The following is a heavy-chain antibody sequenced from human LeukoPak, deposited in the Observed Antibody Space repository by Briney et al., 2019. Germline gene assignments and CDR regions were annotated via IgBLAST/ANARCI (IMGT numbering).Heavy chain of an antibody. J-gene: IGHJ6*02. D-gene: IGHD1-26*01. V-gene: IGHV4-59*01. Sequence: SETLSLTCTVSGGSISSYYWSWIRQPPGKGLEWIGYIYYSGSTNYNPSLKGRVTISVDTSRNQFSLKLSSVTAADTAVYYCAGGGTVRNGMDVWGQGTTVTVSS. CDR2: IYYSGST. CDR3: AGGGTVRNGMDV. CDR1: GGSISSYY.